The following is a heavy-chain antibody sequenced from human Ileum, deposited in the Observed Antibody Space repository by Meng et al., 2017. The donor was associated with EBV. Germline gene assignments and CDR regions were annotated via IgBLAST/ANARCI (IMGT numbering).Heavy chain of an antibody. CDR1: GYTFTHHG. Sequence: QLQLVQSGAEVXXXXXSXRVXXXASGYTFTHHGISWIRQAPGQGLEWVGWISCYNGDTNYAQKLQGRVTMTTDTSTNTAYMDLRSLRSDDTAVYYCARDPSNTSGRYAYFDYWGQGTLVTVSS. J-gene: IGHJ4*02. CDR2: ISCYNGDT. V-gene: IGHV1-18*01. CDR3: ARDPSNTSGRYAYFDY. D-gene: IGHD6-19*01.